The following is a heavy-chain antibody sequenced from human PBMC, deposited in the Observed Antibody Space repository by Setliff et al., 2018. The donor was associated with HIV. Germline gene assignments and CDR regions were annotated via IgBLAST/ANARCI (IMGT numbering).Heavy chain of an antibody. CDR2: INHSGST. J-gene: IGHJ5*02. CDR1: GGSFSGYY. CDR3: ARGKWFDP. Sequence: KPSETLSLTCAVYGGSFSGYYWSWIRQPPGKGLEWIGEINHSGSTNYNPPLKSRVTISVDTSKNQFSLKLSSVTAADTAVYYCARGKWFDPWGQGTLVTVSS. V-gene: IGHV4-34*01.